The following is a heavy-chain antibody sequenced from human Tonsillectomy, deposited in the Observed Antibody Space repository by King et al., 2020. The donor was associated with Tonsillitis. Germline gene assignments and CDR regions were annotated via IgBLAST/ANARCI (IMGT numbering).Heavy chain of an antibody. J-gene: IGHJ4*02. CDR1: GGTFSSYA. CDR2: IIPIFGPA. Sequence: QLVQSGAEVKKPGSSVKGSCKASGGTFSSYAISWVRQAPGQVLEWMGGIIPIFGPANYAQKFQGRVTITADESTSTAYMGLSSLRSEDTAVYYCATGGFGESTKLFDYWGQGTLVTVSS. V-gene: IGHV1-69*01. CDR3: ATGGFGESTKLFDY. D-gene: IGHD3-10*01.